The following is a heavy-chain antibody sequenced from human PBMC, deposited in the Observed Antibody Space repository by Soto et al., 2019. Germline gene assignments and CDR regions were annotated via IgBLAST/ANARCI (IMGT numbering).Heavy chain of an antibody. Sequence: QVQLVPSGAAVKKPGASVKVSCQTSGYTFIGYYLNWVRQAPGQGLEWMGWVNPHTGGTHYAQKFDGSVTMTRDTSTYTAYMELSCLKFDDTATYFCARVMAYEQQLVPCDYWCHGTLVTVSS. D-gene: IGHD6-13*01. J-gene: IGHJ4*01. CDR1: GYTFIGYY. CDR3: ARVMAYEQQLVPCDY. CDR2: VNPHTGGT. V-gene: IGHV1-2*02.